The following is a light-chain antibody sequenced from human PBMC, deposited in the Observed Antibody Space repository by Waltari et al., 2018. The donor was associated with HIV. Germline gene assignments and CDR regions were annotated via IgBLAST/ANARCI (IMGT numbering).Light chain of an antibody. CDR3: QQYNNWPPKGLT. CDR1: QSVSSN. J-gene: IGKJ4*01. Sequence: ERVMTQSPATLSVSPGERATLSCRASQSVSSNLAWYQQKPGQAPRLLIYGASTRASGIPARFSGSGSGTEFTLTISSLQSEDFAVYYCQQYNNWPPKGLTFGGGTKVEIK. CDR2: GAS. V-gene: IGKV3-15*01.